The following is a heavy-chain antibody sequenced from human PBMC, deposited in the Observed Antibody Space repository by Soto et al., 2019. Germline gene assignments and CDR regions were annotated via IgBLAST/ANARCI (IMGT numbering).Heavy chain of an antibody. D-gene: IGHD3-10*01. Sequence: EVQLVESGGGLVQPGGSLRLSCAASGFTLSGRSMHWVRQAPGKGLVWVSGIDNAGTDSTYADSVKGRFTSSRDNAKNMLYLQMNSLRVESTAVYYCARGWFGPDVWGKGTTFTVSS. CDR2: IDNAGTDS. CDR3: ARGWFGPDV. J-gene: IGHJ6*04. CDR1: GFTLSGRS. V-gene: IGHV3-74*01.